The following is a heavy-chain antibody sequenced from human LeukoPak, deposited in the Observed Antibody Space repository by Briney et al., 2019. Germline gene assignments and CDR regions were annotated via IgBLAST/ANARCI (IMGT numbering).Heavy chain of an antibody. V-gene: IGHV4-59*01. CDR1: GGSISSYY. D-gene: IGHD5-18*01. CDR3: ARVRDTAMDAYYYYYMDV. Sequence: SETLSLTCTVSGGSISSYYWSWIRQPPGKGLEWIGYIYYSGSTNYNPSLKSRVTISVDTSKNQFSLKLSSVTATDTAVYYCARVRDTAMDAYYYYYMDVWGKGTTVTVSS. CDR2: IYYSGST. J-gene: IGHJ6*03.